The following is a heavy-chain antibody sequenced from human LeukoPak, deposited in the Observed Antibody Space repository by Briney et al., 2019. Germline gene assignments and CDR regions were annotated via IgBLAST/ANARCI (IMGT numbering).Heavy chain of an antibody. Sequence: QSGGSLRLSCAASGFTFSSYAMSWVRQAPGKGLEWVSAISGSGGSTYYADSVKGRFTISRDNSKNTLYLQMNSLRAEDTAVYYCAKDQYTMVQGVISGGPAKNWFDPWGQGTLVTVSS. J-gene: IGHJ5*02. CDR2: ISGSGGST. CDR3: AKDQYTMVQGVISGGPAKNWFDP. V-gene: IGHV3-23*01. D-gene: IGHD3-10*01. CDR1: GFTFSSYA.